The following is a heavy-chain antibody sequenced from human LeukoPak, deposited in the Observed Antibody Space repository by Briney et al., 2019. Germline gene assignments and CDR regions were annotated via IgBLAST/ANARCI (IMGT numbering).Heavy chain of an antibody. Sequence: PSQTLSLTCTVSGGSISSYYWSWIRQPPGKGLEWIGYIYYSGSTNYNPSLKSRVTISVDTSKNQFSLKLSSVTAADTAVYYCASLRRIAAAGHDYWGQGTLVTVSS. CDR1: GGSISSYY. V-gene: IGHV4-59*08. J-gene: IGHJ4*02. CDR2: IYYSGST. CDR3: ASLRRIAAAGHDY. D-gene: IGHD6-13*01.